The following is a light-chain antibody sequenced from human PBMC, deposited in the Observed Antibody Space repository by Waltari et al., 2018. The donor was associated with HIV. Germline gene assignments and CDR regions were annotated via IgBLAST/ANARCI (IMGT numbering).Light chain of an antibody. CDR1: RSNIGTNT. Sequence: QSVLTQPPSASGTPGQRVTISCSGSRSNIGTNTVSWYQLLPGTAPKLLIYNNNQRPSGCPDRFSGSKSGTSASLAISGLQSEDEADYYCATWDDSLIGPVFGGGTKLTVL. CDR2: NNN. CDR3: ATWDDSLIGPV. J-gene: IGLJ3*02. V-gene: IGLV1-44*01.